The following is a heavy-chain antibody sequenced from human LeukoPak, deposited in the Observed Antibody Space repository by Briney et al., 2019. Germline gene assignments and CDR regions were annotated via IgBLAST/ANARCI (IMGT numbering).Heavy chain of an antibody. V-gene: IGHV3-48*04. J-gene: IGHJ5*02. CDR2: IGLSGSPL. Sequence: PGGSLRLSCAASGFTFSSYVMNWVRQAPGKGLEWISYIGLSGSPLDYADSVKGRFTISRDNAKNSLYLDMNSLRAEDTAVYYCARKDFGSGSFSSWGQGTLVTVSS. D-gene: IGHD5-12*01. CDR1: GFTFSSYV. CDR3: ARKDFGSGSFSS.